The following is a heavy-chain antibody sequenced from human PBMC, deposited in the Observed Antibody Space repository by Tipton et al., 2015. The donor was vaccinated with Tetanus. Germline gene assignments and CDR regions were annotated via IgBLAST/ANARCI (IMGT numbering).Heavy chain of an antibody. CDR2: INHSGST. CDR3: ARDGGNYFYYGMTV. CDR1: GGSFSAYY. J-gene: IGHJ6*02. V-gene: IGHV4-34*01. Sequence: AGLVKPSETLSLTCAVYGGSFSAYYWSWIRQSPGKGLEWIGEINHSGSTTYSPSFKSRVTISVDTPKNQFSLKLTSLTVADTAVYYCARDGGNYFYYGMTVWGQGAAVTVSS.